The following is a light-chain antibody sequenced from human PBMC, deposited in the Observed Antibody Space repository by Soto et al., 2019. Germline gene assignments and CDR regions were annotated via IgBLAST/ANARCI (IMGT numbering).Light chain of an antibody. CDR2: GAS. CDR1: QSFSSTF. V-gene: IGKV3-20*01. CDR3: QQYASSVS. J-gene: IGKJ1*01. Sequence: EILLTQSPDSLSLSPGDRATLSCRASQSFSSTFFAWYQQKPGQAPSLLIYGASNRATGIPDRFSGSGSGPDFTPTTSGLAPDDFAVYYGQQYASSVSFAHGPKVEIK.